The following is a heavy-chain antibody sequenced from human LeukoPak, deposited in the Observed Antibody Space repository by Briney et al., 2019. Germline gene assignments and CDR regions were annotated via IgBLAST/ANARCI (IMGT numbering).Heavy chain of an antibody. Sequence: GGSLRLSCAASGFTFSSYAMGWVRQAPGRGLEWVSAISGSGGTTYYADSVKGRFTISTDNSKNTLYLQMTSLRAEATPVHYCAKWCCIAAAPLDYYYGMDVWGQGTTVTVSS. CDR3: AKWCCIAAAPLDYYYGMDV. CDR2: ISGSGGTT. V-gene: IGHV3-23*01. CDR1: GFTFSSYA. D-gene: IGHD6-13*01. J-gene: IGHJ6*02.